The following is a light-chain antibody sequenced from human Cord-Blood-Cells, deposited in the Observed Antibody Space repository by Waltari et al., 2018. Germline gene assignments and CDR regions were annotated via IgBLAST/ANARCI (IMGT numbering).Light chain of an antibody. V-gene: IGLV2-8*01. Sequence: QSALTQPPSASGSPGQSVTISCTGTSSDVGGYNYVSWYQQHPGKAPKLMIYEVSKRPSGVPDRVSCSKSGNTASLTVSGLQAEDEADYYCSSYAGSNNFVVFGGGTKLTVL. CDR1: SSDVGGYNY. CDR3: SSYAGSNNFVV. J-gene: IGLJ2*01. CDR2: EVS.